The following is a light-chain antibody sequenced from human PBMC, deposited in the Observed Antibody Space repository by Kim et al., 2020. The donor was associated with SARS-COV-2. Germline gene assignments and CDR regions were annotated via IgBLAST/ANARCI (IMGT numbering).Light chain of an antibody. J-gene: IGKJ2*01. CDR2: KAA. CDR3: QQYDSLPT. Sequence: SASVGDRVTITCLASQSIDSWLSWYQQRPGKPPKLLIFKAANLERGVASRFSGSGSGTEFTLTISSLQPDDFATYYCQQYDSLPTFGQGTKLEF. V-gene: IGKV1-5*03. CDR1: QSIDSW.